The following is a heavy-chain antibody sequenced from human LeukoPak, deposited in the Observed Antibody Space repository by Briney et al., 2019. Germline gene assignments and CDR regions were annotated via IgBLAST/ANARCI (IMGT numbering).Heavy chain of an antibody. J-gene: IGHJ6*03. CDR3: ARTRPVTISYYMDV. CDR1: GGSISSGIYY. Sequence: PSQTLSLTCTVSGGSISSGIYYWRWIRQPAGKGLEWIGRIYTSGSTNYNPSLKSRVTISVDTSKNQFSLKLSSVTAADTGVYYCARTRPVTISYYMDVWGKGTTVTISS. D-gene: IGHD4-17*01. V-gene: IGHV4-61*02. CDR2: IYTSGST.